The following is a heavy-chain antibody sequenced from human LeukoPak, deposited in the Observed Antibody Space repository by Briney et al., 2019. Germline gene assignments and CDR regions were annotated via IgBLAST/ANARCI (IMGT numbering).Heavy chain of an antibody. CDR2: INPNSGGT. CDR1: GYTLTGYY. V-gene: IGHV1-2*02. CDR3: ARAPLGGDGYNLDY. J-gene: IGHJ4*02. D-gene: IGHD5-24*01. Sequence: GSVKVSCKASGYTLTGYYMHWVRQAPGQGLEWMGWINPNSGGTNYAQKFQGRVTMTRDTYISTAYMELSRLRSDDTAVYYCARAPLGGDGYNLDYWGQGTLVTVSS.